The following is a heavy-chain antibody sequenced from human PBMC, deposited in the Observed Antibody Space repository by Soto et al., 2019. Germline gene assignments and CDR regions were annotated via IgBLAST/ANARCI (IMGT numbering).Heavy chain of an antibody. V-gene: IGHV4-39*07. D-gene: IGHD6-19*01. Sequence: SETLSLTCTVSGGSISSSSYYWGWIRQPPGKGLEWIGSVYYSGSTYYNPSLKGRVTLSVDTSNSQFSLRLASVTAADTAIYYCARDREAGYNFYYGMDVWGQGTTVTVSS. CDR1: GGSISSSSYY. J-gene: IGHJ6*02. CDR2: VYYSGST. CDR3: ARDREAGYNFYYGMDV.